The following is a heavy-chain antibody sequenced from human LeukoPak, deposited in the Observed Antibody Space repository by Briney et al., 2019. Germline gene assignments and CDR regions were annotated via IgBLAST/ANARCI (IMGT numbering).Heavy chain of an antibody. CDR2: ISYSGSA. CDR1: GGSLSNYY. Sequence: SETLSLTCTVSGGSLSNYYWTWIRQPPGKGLEWIGYISYSGSANYNPSLKSRLTISVGSSKNRFFLNLSSVTAADTAVYYCARGRKYTSGYRVTELGSGYSDYWGQGTLVTVSS. V-gene: IGHV4-59*01. J-gene: IGHJ4*02. CDR3: ARGRKYTSGYRVTELGSGYSDY. D-gene: IGHD5-18*01.